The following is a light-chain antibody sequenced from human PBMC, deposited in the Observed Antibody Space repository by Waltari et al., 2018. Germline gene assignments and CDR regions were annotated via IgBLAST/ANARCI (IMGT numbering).Light chain of an antibody. Sequence: AIRMTQSPSSLPASTGDRVTITCRASQGISSYLAWYQQKPGKAPKLLIYAASTLQSGVPSRFSGSGSGTDFTLTISCLQSEDFATYYCQQYYSYPRMYTFGQGTKLEI. CDR3: QQYYSYPRMYT. CDR2: AAS. V-gene: IGKV1-8*01. CDR1: QGISSY. J-gene: IGKJ2*01.